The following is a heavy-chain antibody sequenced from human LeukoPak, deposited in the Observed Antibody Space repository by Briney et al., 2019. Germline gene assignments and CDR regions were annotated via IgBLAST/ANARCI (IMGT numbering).Heavy chain of an antibody. D-gene: IGHD5-12*01. V-gene: IGHV3-23*01. CDR2: IRGSGGST. CDR3: ATLGYSIHLGYFQH. CDR1: GFTFSTYA. J-gene: IGHJ1*01. Sequence: PGGSLRLSCTASGFTFSTYAMSWVRQAPGKGLEWVSAIRGSGGSTYYADSVKGRFTISRDNSKNTLYLQMNSLRAEDTAVYYCATLGYSIHLGYFQHWGQGTLVTVSS.